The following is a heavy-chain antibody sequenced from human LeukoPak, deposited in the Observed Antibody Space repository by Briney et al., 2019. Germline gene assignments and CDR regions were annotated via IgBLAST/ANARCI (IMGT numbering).Heavy chain of an antibody. CDR3: TTDNWRGLDAFDI. CDR1: GFTISTYS. J-gene: IGHJ3*02. D-gene: IGHD3-3*01. CDR2: FKTKTDGGTT. Sequence: PGGSLRLSCEGSGFTISTYSMNWVRQAPGRGLEWVGRFKTKTDGGTTDYAAPVKGRFTISRDASKTTLYLQMDSLKTGDTAMYYCTTDNWRGLDAFDIWGQGTMVTVSS. V-gene: IGHV3-15*01.